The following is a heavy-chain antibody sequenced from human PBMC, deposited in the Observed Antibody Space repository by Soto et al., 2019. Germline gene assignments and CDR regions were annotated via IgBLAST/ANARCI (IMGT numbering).Heavy chain of an antibody. CDR2: IKEDGSQT. Sequence: PGGSLRLSCAASGFPFSSSWMDWVRQAPGKGLEWVANIKEDGSQTYYVDSVKGRFTVSRDNAENSLFLQMNSLRVEDTAVYYCSSSLNYWGQGALVTVSS. CDR3: SSSLNY. J-gene: IGHJ4*02. V-gene: IGHV3-7*01. CDR1: GFPFSSSW.